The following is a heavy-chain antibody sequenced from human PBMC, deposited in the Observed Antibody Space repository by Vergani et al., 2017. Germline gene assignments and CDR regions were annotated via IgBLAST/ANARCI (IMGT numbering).Heavy chain of an antibody. CDR3: ARGVEPRWRRLEHYYYYGMDV. CDR2: IIPIFGTA. D-gene: IGHD1-1*01. CDR1: GGTFSSYA. V-gene: IGHV1-69*01. J-gene: IGHJ6*02. Sequence: QVQLVQSGAEVKKPGSSVKVSCKASGGTFSSYAISWVRQAPGQGLEWMGGIIPIFGTANYAQKFQGRVTITADESTSTAYMELSSLRSEDTAVYYCARGVEPRWRRLEHYYYYGMDVWGQGTTVTVSS.